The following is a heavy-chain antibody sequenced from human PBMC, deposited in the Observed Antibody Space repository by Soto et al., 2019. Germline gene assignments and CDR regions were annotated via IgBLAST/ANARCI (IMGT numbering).Heavy chain of an antibody. CDR1: GYIFVNYG. J-gene: IGHJ6*02. CDR2: ISPYTGNT. D-gene: IGHD3-16*01. V-gene: IGHV1-18*01. CDR3: VKVDNYVTPTPQDV. Sequence: QVQLVQSGDEVKKPGASVKVSCKASGYIFVNYGIAWVRQAPGQGLEWMGRISPYTGNTHSATKIQGRLTMTTDTPTITVYMDQRSLSSDDTAVYYCVKVDNYVTPTPQDVWGPGTTVTVSS.